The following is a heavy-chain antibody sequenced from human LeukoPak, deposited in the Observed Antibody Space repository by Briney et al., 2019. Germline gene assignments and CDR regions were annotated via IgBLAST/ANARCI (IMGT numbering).Heavy chain of an antibody. J-gene: IGHJ4*02. D-gene: IGHD5-18*01. CDR3: ARAGYSYGYAYFDY. CDR2: IYYSGST. Sequence: SETLSLTYTVSGGSISSYYWSWIRQPPGKGLEWIGYIYYSGSTNYNPSLKSRVTISVDTSKNQFSLKLSSVTAADTAVYYCARAGYSYGYAYFDYWGQGTLVTVSS. V-gene: IGHV4-59*01. CDR1: GGSISSYY.